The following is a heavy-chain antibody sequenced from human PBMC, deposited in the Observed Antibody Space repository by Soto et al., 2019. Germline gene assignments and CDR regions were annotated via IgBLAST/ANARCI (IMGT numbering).Heavy chain of an antibody. J-gene: IGHJ4*02. Sequence: SETLSLTCTVSGGSISSGDYYWSWIRQPPGKGLEWIGYIYYSGSTYYNPSLKSRVTISVDTSKNQFSLKLSSVTAAVTAVYYCAGYYYYDSSEVDYWGQGTLVTVSS. D-gene: IGHD3-22*01. CDR3: AGYYYYDSSEVDY. V-gene: IGHV4-30-4*01. CDR2: IYYSGST. CDR1: GGSISSGDYY.